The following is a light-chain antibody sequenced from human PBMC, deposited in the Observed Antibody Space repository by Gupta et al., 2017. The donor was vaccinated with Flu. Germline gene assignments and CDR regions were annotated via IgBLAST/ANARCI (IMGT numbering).Light chain of an antibody. CDR2: DVT. V-gene: IGLV2-11*01. Sequence: WSQQSQGKAPKVIIYDVTKRPSGVPDRFSGSKSGNTASLTISGLQADDEADYYFCSYAGNYIMIFGGGTKLTVL. J-gene: IGLJ2*01. CDR3: CSYAGNYIMI.